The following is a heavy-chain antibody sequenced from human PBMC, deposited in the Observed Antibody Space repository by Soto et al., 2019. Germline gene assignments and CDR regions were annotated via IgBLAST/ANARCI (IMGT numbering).Heavy chain of an antibody. J-gene: IGHJ4*02. D-gene: IGHD4-17*01. V-gene: IGHV4-59*01. CDR3: GRAPDYGDYVSPFDY. CDR1: GGSITSYY. Sequence: SETLSLTCTVSGGSITSYYWSWFRQPPGKGLEWIGYIHYSGRTNYNPSLKSRVTISVDTSENQFSLKLSSVTAADTAVYYCGRAPDYGDYVSPFDYWGQGTLVTVSS. CDR2: IHYSGRT.